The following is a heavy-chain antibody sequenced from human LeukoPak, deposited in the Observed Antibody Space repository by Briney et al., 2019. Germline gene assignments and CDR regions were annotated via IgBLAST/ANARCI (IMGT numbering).Heavy chain of an antibody. CDR2: ITDSGGDA. Sequence: GGSLRLSCAASGFTFSNYAMSWVRQAPGKGLEWVSAITDSGGDAYYADSVKGRFTISRHNSKNTLYLQMNSLRAEDTAVYYCARMRLDNYYYGMDVWGQGTTVTVSS. CDR3: ARMRLDNYYYGMDV. D-gene: IGHD3/OR15-3a*01. CDR1: GFTFSNYA. V-gene: IGHV3-23*01. J-gene: IGHJ6*02.